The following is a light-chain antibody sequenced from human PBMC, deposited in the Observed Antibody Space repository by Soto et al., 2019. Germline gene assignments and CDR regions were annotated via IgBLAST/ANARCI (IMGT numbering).Light chain of an antibody. Sequence: ESLFPQPQGTLSSSPGERATLSCRDSQSVSSSYLAWYQQKPGQAPRLLIYGASSRATGIPDRFSGSGSGTDFTLTISRLEPEDFAVYSCQQYGSSSWTFGQGTKV. J-gene: IGKJ1*01. V-gene: IGKV3-20*01. CDR2: GAS. CDR1: QSVSSSY. CDR3: QQYGSSSWT.